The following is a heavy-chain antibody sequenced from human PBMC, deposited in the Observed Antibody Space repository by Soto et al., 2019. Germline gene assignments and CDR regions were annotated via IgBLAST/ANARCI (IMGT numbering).Heavy chain of an antibody. D-gene: IGHD5-18*01. CDR1: GRSISRSSYY. CDR2: IFYSGST. V-gene: IGHV4-39*01. Sequence: GTLSLTCTVSGRSISRSSYYWGWIRQPPGKGLVWIGSIFYSGSTYYNPSLKSRVTISVDTPKTQFSLKLSSVTAADTAVYYCTCIFSGGYGYGFYYYGMDVWGQGTTVTVSS. CDR3: TCIFSGGYGYGFYYYGMDV. J-gene: IGHJ6*02.